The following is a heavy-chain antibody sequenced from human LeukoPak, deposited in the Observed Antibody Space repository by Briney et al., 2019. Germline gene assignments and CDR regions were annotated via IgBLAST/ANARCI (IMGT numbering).Heavy chain of an antibody. D-gene: IGHD6-13*01. CDR3: ARTSSVPRSFYYGMDV. CDR1: GGSISSYY. J-gene: IGHJ6*02. CDR2: IYYSGST. Sequence: PSETLSLTCTVSGGSISSYYWSWIRQPPGKGLEWIGYIYYSGSTNYNPSLKSRVTISVDTSKNQFSLKLSSVTAADTAVYYCARTSSVPRSFYYGMDVWGQGTTVTVSS. V-gene: IGHV4-59*01.